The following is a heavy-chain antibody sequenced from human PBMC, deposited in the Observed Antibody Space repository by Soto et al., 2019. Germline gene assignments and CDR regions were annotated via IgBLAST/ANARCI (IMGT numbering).Heavy chain of an antibody. CDR3: ATAGMNTGRFDY. Sequence: ASVKVSCKASGHTSTHNGISWVRRAPGEGLEWMGWININRGDVNHAPKFQGRVTLTTDTSTTTAYMELRSLRLDDTAVYFCATAGMNTGRFDYWGHGTLVTVSS. J-gene: IGHJ4*01. V-gene: IGHV1-18*01. CDR1: GHTSTHNG. CDR2: ININRGDV.